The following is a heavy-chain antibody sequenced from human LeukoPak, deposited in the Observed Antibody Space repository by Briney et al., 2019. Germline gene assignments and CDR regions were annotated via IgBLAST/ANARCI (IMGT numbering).Heavy chain of an antibody. J-gene: IGHJ4*02. D-gene: IGHD4-17*01. V-gene: IGHV4-34*01. Sequence: KPSETLSLTCAVYGGSFSGYYWSWIRQPPGKGLEWIGEINHSGSTNYNPSLKSRVTISVDTSKNQFSLKLSSVTAADTAVYYCARGLFGDYGPSAIDYWGQGTLVTVSS. CDR1: GGSFSGYY. CDR2: INHSGST. CDR3: ARGLFGDYGPSAIDY.